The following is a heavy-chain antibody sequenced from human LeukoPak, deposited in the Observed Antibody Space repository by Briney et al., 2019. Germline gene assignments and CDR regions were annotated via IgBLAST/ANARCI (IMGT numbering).Heavy chain of an antibody. Sequence: GGSLRLSCAATGFSFNSDWMDWVRQAPGKGLEWVANIKHDESEKNYLDSVKGRFTISRDNAQNSLYLQMNGLRVEDTAVYYCTRRLDDWGQGTLVTVSS. D-gene: IGHD3-16*01. CDR3: TRRLDD. CDR1: GFSFNSDW. V-gene: IGHV3-7*01. CDR2: IKHDESEK. J-gene: IGHJ4*02.